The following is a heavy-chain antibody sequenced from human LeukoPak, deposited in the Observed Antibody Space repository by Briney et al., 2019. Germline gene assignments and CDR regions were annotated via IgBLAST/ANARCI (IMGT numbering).Heavy chain of an antibody. CDR3: GRFGYEAAVGD. Sequence: GGSLRLSCAASGFTLSSYWMTWVRQAPGEGLEWVANIEPSGSETYYVDPVKGRFTISRDNSKKLVYLQMNSLRAEERALYYCGRFGYEAAVGDWGQGNLVTVSS. CDR1: GFTLSSYW. V-gene: IGHV3-7*01. CDR2: IEPSGSET. D-gene: IGHD6-13*01. J-gene: IGHJ4*02.